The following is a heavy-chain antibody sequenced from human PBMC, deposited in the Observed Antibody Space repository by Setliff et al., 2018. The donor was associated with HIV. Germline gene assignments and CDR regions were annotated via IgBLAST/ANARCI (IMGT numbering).Heavy chain of an antibody. Sequence: SETLSLTCTVSGGSISSGIYYWSWIRQPAGQGLEWIGHIYTSGSTNYSPSVKSRVTISVDTSKNQFSLRLNSVTSADTAVYYCARASVGATGLYAFEIWGQGTMVTVSS. CDR2: IYTSGST. CDR1: GGSISSGIYY. D-gene: IGHD1-26*01. V-gene: IGHV4-61*09. J-gene: IGHJ3*02. CDR3: ARASVGATGLYAFEI.